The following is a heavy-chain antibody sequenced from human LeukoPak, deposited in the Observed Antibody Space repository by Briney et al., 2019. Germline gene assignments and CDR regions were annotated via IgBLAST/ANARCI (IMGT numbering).Heavy chain of an antibody. CDR3: ARSFEYSSSFRPPVY. Sequence: ASVKVSCKASGYTFTGYYMHWVRQAPGQGLEWMGWINPNSGGTNYAQKFQGRVTMTRDTSISTAYMELSRLRSDDTAVYYCARSFEYSSSFRPPVYWGQGTLVTVSS. D-gene: IGHD6-6*01. J-gene: IGHJ4*02. CDR1: GYTFTGYY. V-gene: IGHV1-2*02. CDR2: INPNSGGT.